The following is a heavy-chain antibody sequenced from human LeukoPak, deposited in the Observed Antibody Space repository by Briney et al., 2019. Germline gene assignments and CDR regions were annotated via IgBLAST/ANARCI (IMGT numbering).Heavy chain of an antibody. CDR2: ISGSGGST. J-gene: IGHJ4*02. D-gene: IGHD3-22*01. CDR1: GFTFSSYA. Sequence: GGSLRLSCAASGFTFSSYAMSWVRQAPGKGLEWVSAISGSGGSTYYADSVKGRFTISRDNSKNTLYLQMNSLRAEDTAVYYCAKGPAPYYYDSSGSWGYVDYWGQGTLVTVSS. CDR3: AKGPAPYYYDSSGSWGYVDY. V-gene: IGHV3-23*01.